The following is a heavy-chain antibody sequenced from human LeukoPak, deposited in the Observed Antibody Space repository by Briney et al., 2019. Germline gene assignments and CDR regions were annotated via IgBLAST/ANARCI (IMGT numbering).Heavy chain of an antibody. CDR3: ARGKISMIFGVVIRGYYYYYMDV. CDR2: MNPNSGNT. Sequence: ASVKVSCKASGYTFTSYDINWVRQATGQGLEWMGWMNPNSGNTGYAQKFQGRVTITRNTSISTAYMELSSLRSEDTAVYYCARGKISMIFGVVIRGYYYYYMDVWAKGPRSPSP. CDR1: GYTFTSYD. J-gene: IGHJ6*03. V-gene: IGHV1-8*03. D-gene: IGHD3-3*01.